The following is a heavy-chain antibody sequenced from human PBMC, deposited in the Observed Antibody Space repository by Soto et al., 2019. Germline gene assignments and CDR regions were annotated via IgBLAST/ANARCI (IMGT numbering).Heavy chain of an antibody. J-gene: IGHJ4*02. CDR3: ARLRGDFWSGYLVLFDY. Sequence: QVQLQESGPGLVKPSETLSLTCTVSGGSISSYYWNWIRQTPGKGLEWVGYIYNSGRTHYNPSLRSRDTISGDTSRNQFSLKLTSVTAADTAVYYCARLRGDFWSGYLVLFDYWGQGTLVTVSS. CDR2: IYNSGRT. D-gene: IGHD3-3*01. V-gene: IGHV4-59*01. CDR1: GGSISSYY.